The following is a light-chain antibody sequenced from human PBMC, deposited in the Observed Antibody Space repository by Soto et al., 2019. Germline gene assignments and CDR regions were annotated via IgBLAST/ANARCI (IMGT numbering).Light chain of an antibody. CDR1: QSVTNNY. V-gene: IGKV3-20*01. CDR3: QQYGSSPLYT. J-gene: IGKJ2*01. CDR2: GVS. Sequence: IVLTQSPGTQSLSPGERATLSCRASQSVTNNYLAWYQLKPGQAPRLLIYGVSSRATGTPDRFSGSGSGTEFTLTISRLEPEDFAVYYCQQYGSSPLYTFGQGTTLEIK.